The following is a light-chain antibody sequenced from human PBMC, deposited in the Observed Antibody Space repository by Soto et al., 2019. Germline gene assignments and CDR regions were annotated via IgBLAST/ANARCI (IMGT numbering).Light chain of an antibody. CDR3: FSHRSGDSHV. CDR1: SSDIGAYNY. J-gene: IGLJ1*01. V-gene: IGLV2-14*01. CDR2: GVT. Sequence: QSALTQPASVSGSPGQSITISCTGTSSDIGAYNYDSWYQQYPGKAPKLMIYGVTNRPSGVSNRFSGSKTGNTASLTISGLQAEDEADYYCFSHRSGDSHVFGTGTKVTVL.